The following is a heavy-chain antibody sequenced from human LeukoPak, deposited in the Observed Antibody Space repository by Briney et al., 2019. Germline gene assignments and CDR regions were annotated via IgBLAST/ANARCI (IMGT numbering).Heavy chain of an antibody. V-gene: IGHV4-39*07. CDR2: IYYSGST. CDR1: GGSISSSSYY. CDR3: ARDFGGSYYWYFDL. J-gene: IGHJ2*01. D-gene: IGHD1-26*01. Sequence: SETLSLTCTVSGGSISSSSYYWGWIRQPPGKGLEWIGSIYYSGSTYYNPSPKSRVTISVDTSKNQFSLKLSSVTAADTAVYYCARDFGGSYYWYFDLWGRGTLVTVSS.